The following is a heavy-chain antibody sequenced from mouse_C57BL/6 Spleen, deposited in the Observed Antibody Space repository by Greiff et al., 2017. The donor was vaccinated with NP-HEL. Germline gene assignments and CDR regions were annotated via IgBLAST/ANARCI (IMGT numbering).Heavy chain of an antibody. J-gene: IGHJ4*01. V-gene: IGHV1-53*01. CDR1: GYTFTSYW. Sequence: QVQLQQSGAELVKPGASVKLSCKASGYTFTSYWMHWVKQRPGQGLEWIGNINPSNGGTNYNEKFKSKATLTVDKSSSTAYMQLSSLTSEDSAVYYCARLDTTVALDYWGQGTSVTVSS. CDR3: ARLDTTVALDY. CDR2: INPSNGGT. D-gene: IGHD1-1*01.